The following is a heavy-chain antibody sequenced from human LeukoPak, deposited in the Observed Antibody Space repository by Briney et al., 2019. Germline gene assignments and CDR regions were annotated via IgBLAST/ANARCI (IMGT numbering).Heavy chain of an antibody. CDR3: AREGHYDILTGYSPVEYYFYYMDV. D-gene: IGHD3-9*01. J-gene: IGHJ6*03. Sequence: GGSLRLSCEAYGFTFSHYGIHWVRQTPGKGLEWVAAISSDGVEKHYADSVKGRFTISRDNSKSTLYLQMNSLRAEDTALYYCAREGHYDILTGYSPVEYYFYYMDVWGKGTTVTVSS. CDR1: GFTFSHYG. V-gene: IGHV3-30*04. CDR2: ISSDGVEK.